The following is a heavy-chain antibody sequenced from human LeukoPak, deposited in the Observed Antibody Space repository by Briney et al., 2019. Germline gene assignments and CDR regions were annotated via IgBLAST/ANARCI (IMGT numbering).Heavy chain of an antibody. CDR3: AKDTTRRSSYHGFFDY. Sequence: GGSLRLSCAASGFTFSNHDMSWVRQAPGKGLQWVSPLTLNGTNANYADSVKGRFTFSRDISKSKKYLQMNTMRTKDTDIYYCAKDTTRRSSYHGFFDYWGQGTLVTVSS. V-gene: IGHV3-23*01. CDR1: GFTFSNHD. J-gene: IGHJ4*02. D-gene: IGHD1-26*01. CDR2: LTLNGTNA.